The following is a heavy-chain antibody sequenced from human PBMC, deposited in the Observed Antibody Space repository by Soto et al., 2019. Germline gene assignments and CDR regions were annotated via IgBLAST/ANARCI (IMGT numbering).Heavy chain of an antibody. J-gene: IGHJ3*02. D-gene: IGHD6-19*01. CDR3: AKELPAPGIAVAGTSAFDI. Sequence: RLSCAASGFTFDDYAMHWVRQAPGKGLDWVSGISWNSGSIGYADSVKGRFTISRDNAKNSLYLQMNSLRAEDTALYYCAKELPAPGIAVAGTSAFDIWGQGTMVTVSS. CDR2: ISWNSGSI. CDR1: GFTFDDYA. V-gene: IGHV3-9*01.